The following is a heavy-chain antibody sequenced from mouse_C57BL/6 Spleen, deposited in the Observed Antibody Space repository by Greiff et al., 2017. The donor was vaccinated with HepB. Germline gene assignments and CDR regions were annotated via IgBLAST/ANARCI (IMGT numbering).Heavy chain of an antibody. CDR1: GYTFTSYW. Sequence: QVQLQQPGAELVKPGASVKLSCKASGYTFTSYWMQWVKQRPGQGLEWIGEIDPSDSYTNYNQKFKGKATLTVDTSSSTAYMQLSSLTSEDSAVYYCARNYYGYDGFAYWGQGTLVTVSA. D-gene: IGHD2-2*01. V-gene: IGHV1-50*01. CDR3: ARNYYGYDGFAY. CDR2: IDPSDSYT. J-gene: IGHJ3*01.